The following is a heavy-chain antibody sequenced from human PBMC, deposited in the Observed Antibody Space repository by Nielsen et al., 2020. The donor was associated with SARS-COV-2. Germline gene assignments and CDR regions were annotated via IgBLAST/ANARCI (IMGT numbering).Heavy chain of an antibody. CDR2: ISYDGSNK. CDR3: ARDLDSSSGPTLYFDY. J-gene: IGHJ4*02. D-gene: IGHD6-19*01. V-gene: IGHV3-30-3*01. Sequence: WIRQPPGKGLEWVAVISYDGSNKYYADSVKGRFTISRDNAKNSLYLQMNSLRAEDTAVYYCARDLDSSSGPTLYFDYWGQGTLVTVSS.